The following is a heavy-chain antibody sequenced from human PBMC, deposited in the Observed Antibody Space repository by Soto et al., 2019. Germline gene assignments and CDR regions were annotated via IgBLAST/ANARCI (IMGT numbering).Heavy chain of an antibody. V-gene: IGHV1-18*01. J-gene: IGHJ3*02. Sequence: ASVKVSCKASGYTFTSYGISWVRQAPGQGLEWMGWISAYNGNTSYAQKLQGRVTMTTDTSTSTAYMELRSLRSDDTAVYYCARGRYSGYDLDAFDIWGQGRMVTVSS. D-gene: IGHD5-12*01. CDR1: GYTFTSYG. CDR2: ISAYNGNT. CDR3: ARGRYSGYDLDAFDI.